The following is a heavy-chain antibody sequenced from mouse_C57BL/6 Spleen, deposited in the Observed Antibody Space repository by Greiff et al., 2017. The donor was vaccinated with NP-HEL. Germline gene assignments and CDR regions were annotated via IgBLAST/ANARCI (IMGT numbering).Heavy chain of an antibody. J-gene: IGHJ2*01. V-gene: IGHV1-18*01. CDR2: INPNNGGT. CDR3: ARRMRFLYYFDY. Sequence: DVQLVESGPELVKPGASVKIPCKASGYTFTDYNMDWVKQSHGKSLEWIGDINPNNGGTIYNQKFKGKATLTVDKSSSTAYMELRSLTSEDTAVYYCARRMRFLYYFDYWGQGTTLTVSS. CDR1: GYTFTDYN.